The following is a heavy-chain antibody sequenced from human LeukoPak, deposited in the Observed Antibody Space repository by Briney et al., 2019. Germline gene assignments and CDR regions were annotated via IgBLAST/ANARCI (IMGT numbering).Heavy chain of an antibody. D-gene: IGHD1-26*01. CDR3: ARGGGYYAIDY. CDR2: VYSDDTT. J-gene: IGHJ4*02. CDR1: GFTFSSYA. V-gene: IGHV3-53*05. Sequence: GSLRLSCAASGFTFSSYAMSWVRQAPGKGLEWVSVVYSDDTTYYADSVKGRFTISRDNSKNTLYLQMNSLRAEDTAVYYCARGGGYYAIDYWGQGTLVTVSS.